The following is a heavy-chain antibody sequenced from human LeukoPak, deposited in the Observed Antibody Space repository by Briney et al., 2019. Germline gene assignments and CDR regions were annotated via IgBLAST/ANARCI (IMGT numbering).Heavy chain of an antibody. CDR3: ARVYYSNSYDYWYFDL. CDR1: GGSISSYY. J-gene: IGHJ2*01. Sequence: SETLSLTCTVSGGSISSYYWSWIRQPPGKGLEWIGYIYYSGSTNYNPSLKSRVTISVDTSKNQFSLKLSSVTAADTAVYYCARVYYSNSYDYWYFDLWGRGTLVSVSS. CDR2: IYYSGST. V-gene: IGHV4-59*01. D-gene: IGHD6-13*01.